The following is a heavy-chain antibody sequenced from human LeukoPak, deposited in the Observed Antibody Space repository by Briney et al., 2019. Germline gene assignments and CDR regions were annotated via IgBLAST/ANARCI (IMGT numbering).Heavy chain of an antibody. Sequence: PSETLSLTCTVSGGSISSYYWSWIRQPPGKGLEWIGYIYYSGSTNYNPSLKSRVTISVDTSKNQFSLKLSSVTAADTAVYYCASFYGSGYGPGGVYFDYWGQGTLVTVSS. D-gene: IGHD5-12*01. CDR2: IYYSGST. CDR3: ASFYGSGYGPGGVYFDY. J-gene: IGHJ4*02. CDR1: GGSISSYY. V-gene: IGHV4-59*08.